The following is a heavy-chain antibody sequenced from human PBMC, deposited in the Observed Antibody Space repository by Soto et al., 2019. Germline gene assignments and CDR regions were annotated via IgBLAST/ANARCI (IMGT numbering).Heavy chain of an antibody. CDR2: ISVSGDTT. CDR3: ARATEVSSWIFDY. CDR1: GFTFSTYA. Sequence: PGGSLRLSCAASGFTFSTYAMNWVRQAPGKGLEWVSTISVSGDTTYFADSVRGRFTISRDNSKNTLYLQMNSLRAEDTAVYYCARATEVSSWIFDYWGQGTLVTVSS. V-gene: IGHV3-23*01. D-gene: IGHD6-13*01. J-gene: IGHJ4*02.